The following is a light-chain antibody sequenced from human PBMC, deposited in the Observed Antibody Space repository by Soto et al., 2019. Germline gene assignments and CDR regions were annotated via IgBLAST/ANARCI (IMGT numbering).Light chain of an antibody. Sequence: DIQMTQSPSSLSASVGERVTITCQASQDIKKYLNWYQQKPGKAPKLLIYDASSLETGVPSRFSGSGSGTDLMFTISSLQPEDIATYYCQQYDDLPLTFGGGTKVQIK. J-gene: IGKJ4*01. CDR1: QDIKKY. CDR3: QQYDDLPLT. V-gene: IGKV1-33*01. CDR2: DAS.